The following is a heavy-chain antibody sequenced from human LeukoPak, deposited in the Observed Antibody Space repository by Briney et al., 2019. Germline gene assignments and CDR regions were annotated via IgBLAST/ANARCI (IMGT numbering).Heavy chain of an antibody. Sequence: GRSLRLSCAASGFTFSSYAMHWVRQAPGKGLEWVAVIWYDGSNKYYADSVKGRFTISRDNSKSTLYLQMNSLRAEDTAVYYCARAVAVETSFDYWGQGTLVTVSS. D-gene: IGHD6-19*01. V-gene: IGHV3-33*08. CDR1: GFTFSSYA. J-gene: IGHJ4*02. CDR3: ARAVAVETSFDY. CDR2: IWYDGSNK.